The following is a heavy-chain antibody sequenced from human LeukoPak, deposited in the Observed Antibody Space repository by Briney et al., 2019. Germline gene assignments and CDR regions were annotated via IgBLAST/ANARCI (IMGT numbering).Heavy chain of an antibody. D-gene: IGHD6-25*01. Sequence: MSSETLSLTCTVSGGSISSYYWSWIRQPPGKGLEWIGYIYYSGSTNYNPSLKSRVTISVDTSKNQFSLKLSSVTAADTAVYYCARETFSSGYVLDYWGQGTLVTVSS. CDR3: ARETFSSGYVLDY. V-gene: IGHV4-59*01. J-gene: IGHJ4*02. CDR1: GGSISSYY. CDR2: IYYSGST.